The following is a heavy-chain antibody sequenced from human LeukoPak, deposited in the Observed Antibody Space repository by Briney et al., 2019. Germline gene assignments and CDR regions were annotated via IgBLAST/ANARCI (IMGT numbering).Heavy chain of an antibody. CDR1: GGSFSGYY. D-gene: IGHD3-10*01. V-gene: IGHV4-34*01. Sequence: KPSETLSLTCAVYGGSFSGYYWSWIRQPTGKGLEWIGEINHSGSTNYNPSPKSRVTISVDTSKNQFSLKLSSVTAADTAVYYCARGLSYGSGSYYNRIRYGMDVWGQGTTVTVSS. CDR3: ARGLSYGSGSYYNRIRYGMDV. J-gene: IGHJ6*02. CDR2: INHSGST.